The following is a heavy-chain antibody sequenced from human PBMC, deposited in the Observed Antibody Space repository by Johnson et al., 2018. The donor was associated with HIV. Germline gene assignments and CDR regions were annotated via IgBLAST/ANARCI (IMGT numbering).Heavy chain of an antibody. CDR3: ARSMTTVTVAFDI. J-gene: IGHJ3*02. CDR2: ISHDGSHK. D-gene: IGHD4-17*01. V-gene: IGHV3-30*03. Sequence: QVQLVESGGGVVQPGRSLRLSCAASGFTFSSMHWDRQAPGKGLEWVAVISHDGSHKYYADSVKGRFSLSRDISKNMLYLQMHSLRAEDTAVYYCARSMTTVTVAFDIWGQGTMVTVSS. CDR1: GFTFSS.